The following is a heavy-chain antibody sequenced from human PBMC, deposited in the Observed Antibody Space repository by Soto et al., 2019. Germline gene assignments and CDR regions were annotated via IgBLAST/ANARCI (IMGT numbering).Heavy chain of an antibody. J-gene: IGHJ6*02. Sequence: PGGSLRLSCAASGFTFSSYAMSWVRQAPGKGLEWVSAISGSGGSTYYADSVKGRFTISRDNSKNTLYLQMNSLRAEDTAVYYCAKRDQPNYYYYGMDVWGQGTTVTVSS. CDR2: ISGSGGST. CDR3: AKRDQPNYYYYGMDV. CDR1: GFTFSSYA. D-gene: IGHD2-2*01. V-gene: IGHV3-23*01.